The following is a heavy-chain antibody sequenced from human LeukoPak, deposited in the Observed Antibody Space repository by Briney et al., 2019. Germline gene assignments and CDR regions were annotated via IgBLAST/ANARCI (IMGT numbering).Heavy chain of an antibody. CDR3: ASTLWFGELFLGLDV. Sequence: SETLSLTCTVSGGSISSGDYYWSWIRQPPGKGLEWIGYIYYSGSTYYNPSLKSRVTISVDTSKNQFSLKLSSVTAADTAVYYCASTLWFGELFLGLDVWGQGTTVTVSS. V-gene: IGHV4-30-4*01. D-gene: IGHD3-10*01. CDR1: GGSISSGDYY. CDR2: IYYSGST. J-gene: IGHJ6*02.